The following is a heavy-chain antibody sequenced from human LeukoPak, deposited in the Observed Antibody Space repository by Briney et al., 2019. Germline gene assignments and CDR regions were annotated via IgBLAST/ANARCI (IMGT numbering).Heavy chain of an antibody. CDR1: GYTFTGYY. CDR3: AREPVGAYYGDYAYFDY. V-gene: IGHV1-2*02. CDR2: INPNSGGT. J-gene: IGHJ4*02. D-gene: IGHD4-17*01. Sequence: ASVKVSCKASGYTFTGYYMHWVRQAPGQGLEWMGWINPNSGGTNYAQKFQGRVTMTRDTSISTAYMELSSLRSDDTAVYYCAREPVGAYYGDYAYFDYWGQGTLVTVSS.